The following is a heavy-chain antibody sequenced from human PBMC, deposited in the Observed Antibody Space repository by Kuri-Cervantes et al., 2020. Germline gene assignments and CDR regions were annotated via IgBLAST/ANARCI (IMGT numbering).Heavy chain of an antibody. V-gene: IGHV4-38-2*01. CDR3: ARGITRPRGYFDL. CDR2: IYHSGST. D-gene: IGHD3-10*01. J-gene: IGHJ2*01. CDR1: GYSISSGYY. Sequence: ESLKISCAVSGYSISSGYYWGWIRQPPGKGLEWIGSIYHSGSTYYNPSLKSRVTISVDTSKNQFSLKLSSVTAADTAVYYCARGITRPRGYFDLWGRGTLVTVSS.